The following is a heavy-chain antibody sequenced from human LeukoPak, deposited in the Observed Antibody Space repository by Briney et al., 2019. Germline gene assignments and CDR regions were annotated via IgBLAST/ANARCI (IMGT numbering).Heavy chain of an antibody. Sequence: AGSLSLPCAGSGFTFSDYHMNWIRQAPGMGLEWVGRGPARNKPNSCATQYATSVRGRFTIPRDDSKNSLYLQISSLTTEDTAMYYCSRGLTTDRGWYTFEFWGQGVLVTVSS. CDR3: SRGLTTDRGWYTFEF. J-gene: IGHJ4*02. D-gene: IGHD6-19*01. CDR1: GFTFSDYH. V-gene: IGHV3-72*01. CDR2: ARNKPNSCAT.